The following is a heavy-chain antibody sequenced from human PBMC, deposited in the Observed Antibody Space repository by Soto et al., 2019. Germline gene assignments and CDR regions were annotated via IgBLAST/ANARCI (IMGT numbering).Heavy chain of an antibody. J-gene: IGHJ4*02. CDR1: GGSISTYY. CDR3: ARYEGSSWFDY. CDR2: INYNGRT. D-gene: IGHD6-13*01. Sequence: QVQLQESGPGLVKPSETLSLTCTVSGGSISTYYWSWIRQPPGKGLEWIGYINYNGRTNYNPSLKSRVTMSLDTSNDQFSLKLRSVTAADTAVFYCARYEGSSWFDYWGQGTLVTVSS. V-gene: IGHV4-59*01.